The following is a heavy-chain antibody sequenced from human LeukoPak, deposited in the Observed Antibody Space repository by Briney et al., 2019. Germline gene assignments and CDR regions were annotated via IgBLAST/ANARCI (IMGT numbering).Heavy chain of an antibody. CDR2: IRYDGSNK. V-gene: IGHV3-30*02. Sequence: GGSLRLSCAASGFTFSSYSMNWVRQAPGKGLEWVAFIRYDGSNKYYADSVKGRFTISRDNSKNTLYLQMNSVRAEDTAVYFCARGGVDHYGSGTYYLMYYFDHWGQGALVTVSS. J-gene: IGHJ4*02. CDR3: ARGGVDHYGSGTYYLMYYFDH. D-gene: IGHD3-10*01. CDR1: GFTFSSYS.